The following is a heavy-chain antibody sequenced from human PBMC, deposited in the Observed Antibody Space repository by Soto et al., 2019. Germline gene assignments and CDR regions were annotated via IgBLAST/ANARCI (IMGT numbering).Heavy chain of an antibody. J-gene: IGHJ4*02. CDR2: ISSTSNYI. Sequence: GGSLRLSCAASGFTFTRYSMNWVRQAPGKGLEWVSSISSTSNYIYYGDSMKGRFTIPRDNAKNSLYLEMNSLRAEDTAVYYCARESEDLTSNFDYWGQGTLVTVSS. CDR1: GFTFTRYS. V-gene: IGHV3-21*06. CDR3: ARESEDLTSNFDY.